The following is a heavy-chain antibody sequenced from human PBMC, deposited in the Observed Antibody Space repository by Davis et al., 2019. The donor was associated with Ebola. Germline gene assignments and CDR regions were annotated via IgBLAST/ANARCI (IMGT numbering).Heavy chain of an antibody. J-gene: IGHJ6*02. CDR2: VGASGEHI. V-gene: IGHV3-48*02. CDR1: GFTFSDYS. D-gene: IGHD2/OR15-2a*01. CDR3: ARRILSPSRGGMDV. Sequence: GESLKISCAASGFTFSDYSMYWVRQAPGKGLEWVSHVGASGEHISYADSVKGRFIISRDNAHNSLYLQLKSLRDEDTAVYFCARRILSPSRGGMDVWGRGTTVIVSS.